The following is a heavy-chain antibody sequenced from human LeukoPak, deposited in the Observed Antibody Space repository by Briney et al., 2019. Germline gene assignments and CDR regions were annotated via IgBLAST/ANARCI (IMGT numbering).Heavy chain of an antibody. CDR1: GGSISSYY. Sequence: PSETLSLTCTVSGGSISSYYWSWIRQPPRKGLEWIGYISYSGSTNYNPSLKSRVTISLDTSENQFSLKLSSVTAADTAVYYCAGHHPRNTVDFWGQGTLVTVSS. CDR3: AGHHPRNTVDF. D-gene: IGHD2-8*02. CDR2: ISYSGST. V-gene: IGHV4-59*08. J-gene: IGHJ4*02.